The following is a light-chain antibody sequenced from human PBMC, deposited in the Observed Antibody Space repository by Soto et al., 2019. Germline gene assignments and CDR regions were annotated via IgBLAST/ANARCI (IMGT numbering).Light chain of an antibody. Sequence: QAVVTQSSSASASLGSSVKLTCTLSSGHSSYIIAWHQQQPGKAPRYLMKLEGSGSYNKGSGVPDRFSGSSSGADRYLTISILQFEDEADYYCVTCDSNTHTVFGGGTQLTVL. V-gene: IGLV4-60*02. CDR3: VTCDSNTHTV. CDR2: LEGSGSY. CDR1: SGHSSYI. J-gene: IGLJ3*02.